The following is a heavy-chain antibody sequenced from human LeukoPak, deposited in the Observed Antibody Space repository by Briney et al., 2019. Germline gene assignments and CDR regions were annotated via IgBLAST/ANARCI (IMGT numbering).Heavy chain of an antibody. CDR3: TTGPNWNGLDY. J-gene: IGHJ4*02. V-gene: IGHV3-15*01. CDR1: GFTFSNAW. CDR2: IKNKTDGGTA. D-gene: IGHD1-1*01. Sequence: GGSLRLSCAASGFTFSNAWMSWVRQAPGKGLEWVDRIKNKTDGGTADYAAPVKGRFTISRDDSKNTLYLQMNSLKTEDTAVYYCTTGPNWNGLDYWGQGTLVTVSS.